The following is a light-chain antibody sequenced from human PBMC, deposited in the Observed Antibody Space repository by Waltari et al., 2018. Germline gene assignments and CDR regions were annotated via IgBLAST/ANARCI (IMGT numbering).Light chain of an antibody. J-gene: IGLJ3*02. Sequence: QSALSQPASVSGSPGQWVTISCTGTSNDVGANDYASWYQQHPGRAPKLMIYDVRQRSSGVSNRFSGSRAGNTASLTISGLQTEDEADYYCTAYTTSATLVFGGGTRLTVL. CDR3: TAYTTSATLV. CDR2: DVR. CDR1: SNDVGANDY. V-gene: IGLV2-14*03.